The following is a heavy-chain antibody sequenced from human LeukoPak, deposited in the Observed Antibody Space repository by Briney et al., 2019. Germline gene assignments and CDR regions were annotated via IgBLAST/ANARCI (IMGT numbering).Heavy chain of an antibody. CDR3: TTDLGTYYHGSQRLIPIDY. CDR1: GFTFTNAW. CDR2: IKSKTDGDTT. J-gene: IGHJ4*02. D-gene: IGHD3-10*01. V-gene: IGHV3-15*01. Sequence: PGGSLRLSCVDSGFTFTNAWMSWVRQAPGKGREWIGRIKSKTDGDTTNYAEPVRGRFTISRDDSKSAVYLQMNSLKIEDTAVYYCTTDLGTYYHGSQRLIPIDYWGQGTLVTVSS.